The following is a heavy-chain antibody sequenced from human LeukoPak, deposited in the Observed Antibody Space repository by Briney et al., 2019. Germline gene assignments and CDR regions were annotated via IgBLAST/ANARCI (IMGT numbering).Heavy chain of an antibody. J-gene: IGHJ4*02. Sequence: GGSLRLSCAASGFTFSSYGMHWVRQAPGKGLEWVGFIRSKAYGGTTEYAASVKGRFTISRDDSKSIAYLQMNSLKTEDTAVYYCTRGNLDYYDSSGYYPPRYWGQGTLVTVSS. CDR1: GFTFSSYG. D-gene: IGHD3-22*01. CDR3: TRGNLDYYDSSGYYPPRY. V-gene: IGHV3-49*04. CDR2: IRSKAYGGTT.